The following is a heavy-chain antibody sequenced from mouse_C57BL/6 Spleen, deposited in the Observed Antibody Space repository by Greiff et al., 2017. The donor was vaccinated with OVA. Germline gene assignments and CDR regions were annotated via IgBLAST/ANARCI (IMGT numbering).Heavy chain of an antibody. J-gene: IGHJ4*01. D-gene: IGHD1-1*01. V-gene: IGHV1-19*01. CDR3: ARDLLLRYYAMDY. CDR1: GYTFTDYY. Sequence: VQLKESGPVLVKPGASVKMSCKASGYTFTDYYMNWVKQSHGKSLEWIGVINPYNGGTSYNQKFKGKATLTVDKSSSTAYMELNSLTSEDSAVYYCARDLLLRYYAMDYWGQGTSVTVSS. CDR2: INPYNGGT.